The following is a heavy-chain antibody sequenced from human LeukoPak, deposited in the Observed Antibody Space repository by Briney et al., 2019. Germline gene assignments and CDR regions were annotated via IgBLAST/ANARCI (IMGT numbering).Heavy chain of an antibody. Sequence: PSETLSLTCTVSRDSISSYYWTWIRQSPGKGLEWIGFVYSGGTTNHNPSLKSRVTVSIDTSKNQFYLKLKSVTATDTAAYYCARGKDFWTGYYSGNVSSAFGYWGQGIQVIVSS. J-gene: IGHJ4*02. CDR1: RDSISSYY. CDR2: VYSGGTT. V-gene: IGHV4-4*08. CDR3: ARGKDFWTGYYSGNVSSAFGY. D-gene: IGHD3/OR15-3a*01.